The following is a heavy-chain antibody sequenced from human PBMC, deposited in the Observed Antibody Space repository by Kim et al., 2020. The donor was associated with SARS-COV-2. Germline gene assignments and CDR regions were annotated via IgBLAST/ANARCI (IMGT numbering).Heavy chain of an antibody. Sequence: ASVKVSCKASGYTFTSYGISWVRQAPGQGLEWMGWISAYNGNTNYAQKLQGRVTMTTDTSTSTAYMELRSLRSDDTAVYYCARDPDIVVVPAAMTPPDYYYYGMDVWGQGTTVTVSS. D-gene: IGHD2-2*01. CDR3: ARDPDIVVVPAAMTPPDYYYYGMDV. J-gene: IGHJ6*02. CDR2: ISAYNGNT. CDR1: GYTFTSYG. V-gene: IGHV1-18*01.